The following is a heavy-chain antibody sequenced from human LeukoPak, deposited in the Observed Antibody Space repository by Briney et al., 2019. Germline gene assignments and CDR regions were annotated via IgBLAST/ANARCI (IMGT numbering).Heavy chain of an antibody. Sequence: GGSLRLSCAASGFTFSSYAMSWVRQAPGKGLEWVSAISGSGGSTYYADSVKGRFTISRDNSKNTLYLQMNSLRAEDTAVYYCAKGFVVVVPAAMADDGMDVWGQGTTVTVSS. J-gene: IGHJ6*02. CDR2: ISGSGGST. V-gene: IGHV3-23*01. CDR3: AKGFVVVVPAAMADDGMDV. CDR1: GFTFSSYA. D-gene: IGHD2-2*01.